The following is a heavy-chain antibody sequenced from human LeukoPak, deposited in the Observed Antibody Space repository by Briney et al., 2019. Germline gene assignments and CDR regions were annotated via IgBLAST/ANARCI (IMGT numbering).Heavy chain of an antibody. CDR3: ARDRITMVRGVIVNWFDP. V-gene: IGHV3-7*01. D-gene: IGHD3-10*01. Sequence: GGSLRLSCAASGFTFSSYWMSWVRQAPGKGLEWVANIKQDGSEKYYVDSVKGRFTISRDNAKNSLYLQMNSLRAEDTAVYYCARDRITMVRGVIVNWFDPWGQGTLVTVSS. CDR1: GFTFSSYW. CDR2: IKQDGSEK. J-gene: IGHJ5*02.